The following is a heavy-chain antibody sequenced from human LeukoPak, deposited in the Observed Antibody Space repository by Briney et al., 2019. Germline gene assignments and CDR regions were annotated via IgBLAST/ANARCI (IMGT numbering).Heavy chain of an antibody. CDR3: ARDRGYCSSTSCYKNYYYGMDV. Sequence: GASVKVSCKASGGTFSSYAISWVRQAPGQGLEWMGRIIPILGIANYAQKFQGRVTITADRSTSTAYMELSSLRSEDTAVYYCARDRGYCSSTSCYKNYYYGMDVWGQGTTVTVSS. CDR2: IIPILGIA. V-gene: IGHV1-69*04. J-gene: IGHJ6*02. CDR1: GGTFSSYA. D-gene: IGHD2-2*02.